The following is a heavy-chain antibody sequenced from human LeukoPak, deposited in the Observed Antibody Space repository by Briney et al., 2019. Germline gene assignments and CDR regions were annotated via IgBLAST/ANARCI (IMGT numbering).Heavy chain of an antibody. Sequence: GGSLRLSCAASGFTVSSNYMSWVRQAPGKGLEWVSVIYSGGSTYYADSVKGRFTISRDNSKNTLYLQMNSLRAEDTAVYYCARVSRTVAGTGGDYWGQGTLVTVSS. J-gene: IGHJ4*02. CDR1: GFTVSSNY. V-gene: IGHV3-53*01. CDR3: ARVSRTVAGTGGDY. CDR2: IYSGGST. D-gene: IGHD6-19*01.